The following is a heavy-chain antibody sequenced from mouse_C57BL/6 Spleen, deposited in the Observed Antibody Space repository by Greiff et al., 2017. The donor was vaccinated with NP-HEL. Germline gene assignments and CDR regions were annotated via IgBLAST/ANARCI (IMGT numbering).Heavy chain of an antibody. CDR3: ALCDYGAWFAY. D-gene: IGHD2-4*01. J-gene: IGHJ3*01. CDR2: ILPGSGST. Sequence: QVQLQQSGAELMKPGASVKLSCKATGYTFTGYWIEWVKQRPGHGLEWIGEILPGSGSTNYNGKFKGKATFTADTSSNTAYMQLSSLTTEDSAIYYCALCDYGAWFAYWGKGTLVTVSA. CDR1: GYTFTGYW. V-gene: IGHV1-9*01.